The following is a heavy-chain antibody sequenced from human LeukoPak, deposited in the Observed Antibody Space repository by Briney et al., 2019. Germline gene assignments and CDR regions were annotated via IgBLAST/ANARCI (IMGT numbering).Heavy chain of an antibody. V-gene: IGHV3-7*05. J-gene: IGHJ4*02. CDR2: INQDGSEK. CDR1: GFTFSSYW. D-gene: IGHD3-22*01. Sequence: PGGSLRLSCAASGFTFSSYWMSWVRQAPGKGLEWVANINQDGSEKYSVDSVKGRFTISRDNAKNSLYLQMSSLRAEDTAVYYCARECSSDSSGSDYWGQGTLVTVSS. CDR3: ARECSSDSSGSDY.